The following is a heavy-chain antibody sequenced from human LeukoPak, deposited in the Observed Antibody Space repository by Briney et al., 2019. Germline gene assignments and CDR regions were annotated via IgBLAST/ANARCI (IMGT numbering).Heavy chain of an antibody. CDR1: GYTFTGYY. CDR2: INPNSGGT. J-gene: IGHJ6*03. CDR3: ARGLYCSGGSCYPQGNYYYYMDV. V-gene: IGHV1-2*02. D-gene: IGHD2-15*01. Sequence: ASVKVSCKASGYTFTGYYMHWVRQAPGQGLEWMGWINPNSGGTNYAQKFQGRVTMTRDTSISTAYMELSRLRSDDTAVYYCARGLYCSGGSCYPQGNYYYYMDVWGKGTTVTVSS.